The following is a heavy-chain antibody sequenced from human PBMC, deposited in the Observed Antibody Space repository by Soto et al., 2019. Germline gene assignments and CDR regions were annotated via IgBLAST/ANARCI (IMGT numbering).Heavy chain of an antibody. CDR3: ARAHCTNGVCYYYYGMDV. CDR1: GGSISSGGYY. Sequence: SETLSLTCTVSGGSISSGGYYWSWIRQHPGKGLEWIGYIYYSGSTYYNPSLKSRVTISVDTSKNQFSLKLSSVTAADTAVYYCARAHCTNGVCYYYYGMDVWGQGTTVTVSS. V-gene: IGHV4-31*03. CDR2: IYYSGST. D-gene: IGHD2-8*01. J-gene: IGHJ6*02.